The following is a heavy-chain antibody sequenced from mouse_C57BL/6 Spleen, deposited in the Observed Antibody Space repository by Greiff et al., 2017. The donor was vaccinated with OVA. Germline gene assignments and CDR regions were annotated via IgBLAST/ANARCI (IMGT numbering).Heavy chain of an antibody. D-gene: IGHD2-5*01. J-gene: IGHJ4*01. CDR2: IDPETGGT. CDR1: GYTFTDYE. Sequence: VQLQQSGAELVRPGASVTLSCKASGYTFTDYEMHWVKQTPVHGLEWIGAIDPETGGTAYNQTFKGKAILTADKSSSTAYMELRSLTSEDSAVKYYTRRGYSNVMDYWGQGTSVTVSS. V-gene: IGHV1-15*01. CDR3: TRRGYSNVMDY.